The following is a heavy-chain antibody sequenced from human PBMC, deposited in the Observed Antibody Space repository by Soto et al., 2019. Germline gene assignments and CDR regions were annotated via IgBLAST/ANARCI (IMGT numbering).Heavy chain of an antibody. J-gene: IGHJ4*02. V-gene: IGHV3-21*01. CDR1: GFPFSSYS. CDR2: ISSSSYI. CDR3: AKDQRYCSGTSCYYIVVVTAEYYFDY. D-gene: IGHD2-2*01. Sequence: GGSLRLSCAASGFPFSSYSMNWVRQAPGKGLEWVSSISSSSYIYYADSVKGRFTISRDNSKNTLYLQMNSLRAEDTAVYYCAKDQRYCSGTSCYYIVVVTAEYYFDYWGQGTLVTVSS.